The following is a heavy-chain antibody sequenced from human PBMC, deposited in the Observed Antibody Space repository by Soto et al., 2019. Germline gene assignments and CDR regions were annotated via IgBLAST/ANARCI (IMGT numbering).Heavy chain of an antibody. CDR1: GGSFSGYD. Sequence: SETLSLTCAVYGGSFSGYDWTWIRQPPGTGLEWIGEINHSGSTNYNPSLKSRVTISVDTSKNQFSLKLTSVAAADTAVYYCARDKITGLFDYWGQGTLVTVSS. J-gene: IGHJ4*02. V-gene: IGHV4-34*01. CDR3: ARDKITGLFDY. D-gene: IGHD2-8*02. CDR2: INHSGST.